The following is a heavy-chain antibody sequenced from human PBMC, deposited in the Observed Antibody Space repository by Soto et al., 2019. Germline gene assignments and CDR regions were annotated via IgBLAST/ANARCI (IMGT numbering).Heavy chain of an antibody. CDR3: AKGGFGVPAAIPSYWYFDL. D-gene: IGHD2-2*02. J-gene: IGHJ2*01. Sequence: EVQLLESGGGLVQPGGSLRLSCAASGFTFSSYAMSWDRQAPGKGLEWVSAISGSGGSTYYADSVKGRFTISRDNSKNTLYLQMNSLRAEDTAVYYCAKGGFGVPAAIPSYWYFDLWGRGTLVTVSS. CDR1: GFTFSSYA. V-gene: IGHV3-23*01. CDR2: ISGSGGST.